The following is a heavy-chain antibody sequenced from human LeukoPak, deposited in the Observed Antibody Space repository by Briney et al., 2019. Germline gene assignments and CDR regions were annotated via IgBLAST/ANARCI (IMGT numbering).Heavy chain of an antibody. J-gene: IGHJ5*02. CDR3: AREYNWNWGYYGSGSYYKAPNWFDP. CDR2: IYYSGST. V-gene: IGHV4-39*07. Sequence: SETLSLTCTVSGGSISSSSYYWGWIRQPPGKGLEWVGSIYYSGSTYYNPSLKSRVTISVDTSKNQFSLKLSSVTAADTAVYYCAREYNWNWGYYGSGSYYKAPNWFDPWGQGTLVTVSS. CDR1: GGSISSSSYY. D-gene: IGHD3-10*01.